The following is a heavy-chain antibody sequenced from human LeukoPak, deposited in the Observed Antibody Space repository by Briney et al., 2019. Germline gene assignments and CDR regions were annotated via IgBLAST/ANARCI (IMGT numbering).Heavy chain of an antibody. CDR3: ARYGGNAFDY. J-gene: IGHJ4*02. CDR2: INSDGSIT. CDR1: GFTFSSYW. Sequence: GGSLRLSCAASGFTFSSYWMHWVCQAPGKGLVWVSRINSDGSITTYADSVRGRFTISRDNAKNTLYLQMNSLRAEDTAVYYCARYGGNAFDYWGQGTLVTVSS. D-gene: IGHD4-23*01. V-gene: IGHV3-74*01.